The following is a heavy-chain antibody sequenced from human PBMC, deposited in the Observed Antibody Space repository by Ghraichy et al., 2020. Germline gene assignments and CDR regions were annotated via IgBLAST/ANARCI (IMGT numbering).Heavy chain of an antibody. D-gene: IGHD1-26*01. CDR1: GFAFSRFW. J-gene: IGHJ4*02. CDR2: INQDGSEK. V-gene: IGHV3-7*01. Sequence: GGSLRLSCAASGFAFSRFWMNWVRQAPGKGLEWVANINQDGSEKNYVDSVKGRFTISRDNARYSLILQVNSLRAEDTAVYYCARDWEDRALDYWGQGTLVIVSS. CDR3: ARDWEDRALDY.